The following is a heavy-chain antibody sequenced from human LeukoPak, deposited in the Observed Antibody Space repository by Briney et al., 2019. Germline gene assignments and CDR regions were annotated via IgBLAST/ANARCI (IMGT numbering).Heavy chain of an antibody. CDR1: GFTFSSYS. D-gene: IGHD3-9*01. CDR3: ARGGDILTGLSDY. J-gene: IGHJ4*02. CDR2: ICSSSSYI. V-gene: IGHV3-21*01. Sequence: GGSLRLSCAASGFTFSSYSMNWVRRAPGKGLEWVSSICSSSSYIYYADSVKGRFTISRDNAKNSLYLQMNSLRAEDTAVYYCARGGDILTGLSDYWGQGTLVTVSS.